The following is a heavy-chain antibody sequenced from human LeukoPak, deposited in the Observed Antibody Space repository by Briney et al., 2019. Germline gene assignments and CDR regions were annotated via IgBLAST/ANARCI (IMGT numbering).Heavy chain of an antibody. CDR2: IYYSGST. Sequence: SETLSLTCTVSGGSISSSSYYWGWIRQPPGKGLEWIGSIYYSGSTYYHPSLKSRVTISVDTSKNQFSLKLSSVTAADTAVYYCARQELRFLEWLRYFDYWGQGTLVTVSS. J-gene: IGHJ4*02. V-gene: IGHV4-39*01. CDR3: ARQELRFLEWLRYFDY. CDR1: GGSISSSSYY. D-gene: IGHD3-3*01.